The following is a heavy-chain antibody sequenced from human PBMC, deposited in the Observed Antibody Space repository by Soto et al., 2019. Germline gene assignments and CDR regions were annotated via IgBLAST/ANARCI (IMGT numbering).Heavy chain of an antibody. CDR1: GYTFTCYG. V-gene: IGHV1-18*01. Sequence: GASVKVSCKASGYTFTCYGISWVRQAPGQGLEWMGWISAYNGNTNYAQKLQGRVTMTTDTSTSTAYMELRSLRSDDTAVYYCARSGCSGGSCYSYYFDYWGQGTLVTVSS. J-gene: IGHJ4*02. D-gene: IGHD2-15*01. CDR2: ISAYNGNT. CDR3: ARSGCSGGSCYSYYFDY.